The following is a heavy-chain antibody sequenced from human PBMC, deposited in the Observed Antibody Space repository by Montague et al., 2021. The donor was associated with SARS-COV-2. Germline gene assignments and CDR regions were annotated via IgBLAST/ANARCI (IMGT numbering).Heavy chain of an antibody. V-gene: IGHV4-39*02. Sequence: SETLSLTCSVSSGSISSVSSYWGWIRQSPGKGLEWIGSIYYSGSTNYNPSLKSRVTISVDTAKSHFSLNLRSVTAADMAVYYCARERWPPDYWGQGTLVTVSS. CDR1: SGSISSVSSY. J-gene: IGHJ4*02. CDR3: ARERWPPDY. D-gene: IGHD5-24*01. CDR2: IYYSGST.